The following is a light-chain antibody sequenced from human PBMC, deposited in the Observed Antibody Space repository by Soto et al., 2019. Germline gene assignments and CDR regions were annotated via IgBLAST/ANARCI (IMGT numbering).Light chain of an antibody. CDR1: QTFNNW. V-gene: IGKV1-5*03. Sequence: DIQMTQSPSTLSASVGDSVTITCRASQTFNNWLAWYQQKPGKAPKLLIYKKSRLQSGVPSRFSGSGPVTDYALVVSSLQPDGFATYHCQKYDNDSPTFGGATKVE. CDR3: QKYDNDSPT. J-gene: IGKJ4*01. CDR2: KKS.